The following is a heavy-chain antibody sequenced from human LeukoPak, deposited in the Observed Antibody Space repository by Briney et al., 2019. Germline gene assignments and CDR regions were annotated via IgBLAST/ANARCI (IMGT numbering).Heavy chain of an antibody. CDR3: AKGYCSSTSCYSYYYDSSGAYFDY. J-gene: IGHJ4*02. V-gene: IGHV3-30*02. CDR1: GFTFSSYG. Sequence: PGGSLRLSCAASGFTFSSYGMHWVRQAPGKGLEWVAFIRYDGSNKYYADSAKGRFTISRDNSKNTLYLQMNSLRAEDTAVYYCAKGYCSSTSCYSYYYDSSGAYFDYWGQGTLVTVSS. D-gene: IGHD2-2*01. CDR2: IRYDGSNK.